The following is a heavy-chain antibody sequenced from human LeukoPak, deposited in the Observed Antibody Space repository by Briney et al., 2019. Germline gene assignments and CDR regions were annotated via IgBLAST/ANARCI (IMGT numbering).Heavy chain of an antibody. Sequence: SETLSLTXAVYGGSFGGYYWSWIRQPPGKGLEWIGEINHSGSTNYNPSLKSRVTISVDTSKNQFSLKLSSVTAADTAVYYCARGAVFWSGYDYYYCMDVWGKGTTVTVSS. J-gene: IGHJ6*03. D-gene: IGHD3-3*01. CDR1: GGSFGGYY. CDR3: ARGAVFWSGYDYYYCMDV. CDR2: INHSGST. V-gene: IGHV4-34*01.